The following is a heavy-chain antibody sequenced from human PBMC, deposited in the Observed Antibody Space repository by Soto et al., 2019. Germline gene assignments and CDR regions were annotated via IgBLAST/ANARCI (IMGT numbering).Heavy chain of an antibody. CDR1: GFTFSSYA. Sequence: QVQLVESGGGVVQPGRSLRLSCAASGFTFSSYAMHWVRQAPGKGLEWVAVISYDGSNKYYADSVKGRFTISRDNSKNTVVLELNGLRAEDTAVYYCARAGCDGGSCYTLVGLRYGMDVWGQGTTVTVSS. CDR3: ARAGCDGGSCYTLVGLRYGMDV. CDR2: ISYDGSNK. V-gene: IGHV3-30-3*01. J-gene: IGHJ6*02. D-gene: IGHD2-15*01.